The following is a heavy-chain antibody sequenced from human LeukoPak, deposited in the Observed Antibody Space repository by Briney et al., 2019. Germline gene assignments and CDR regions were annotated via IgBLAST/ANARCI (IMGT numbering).Heavy chain of an antibody. J-gene: IGHJ4*02. CDR2: ISAYNGNT. V-gene: IGHV1-18*01. CDR1: GYTFTSYG. D-gene: IGHD6-13*01. CDR3: ARDRAGIAAAGSFDY. Sequence: ASVKVSCKASGYTFTSYGISWVRQAPGQGLECMGWISAYNGNTNYAQKLQGRVTMNTDTSTSKAYMELRSLRSDDTAVYCCARDRAGIAAAGSFDYWGQGPLVTVPT.